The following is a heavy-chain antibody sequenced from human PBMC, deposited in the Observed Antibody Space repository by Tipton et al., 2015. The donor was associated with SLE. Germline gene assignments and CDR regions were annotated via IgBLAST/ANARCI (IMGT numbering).Heavy chain of an antibody. CDR1: GGSISSGGYY. J-gene: IGHJ4*02. CDR3: GAIMEYYGSVDY. Sequence: TLSLTCTVSGGSISSGGYYWSWIRQHPGKGLEWIGNIYYTGNTYYNPSLKSRVTISLDTSKNHFSLKRSSVTAADTAVYYCGAIMEYYGSVDYWGQGTLVTVSS. CDR2: IYYTGNT. V-gene: IGHV4-31*03. D-gene: IGHD3-10*01.